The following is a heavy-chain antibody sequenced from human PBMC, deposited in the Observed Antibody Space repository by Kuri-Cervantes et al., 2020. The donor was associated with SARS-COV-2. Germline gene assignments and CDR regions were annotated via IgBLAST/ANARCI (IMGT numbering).Heavy chain of an antibody. CDR3: ARQIRASSSYDY. V-gene: IGHV4-59*08. J-gene: IGHJ4*02. CDR1: GFTFSSYA. D-gene: IGHD6-6*01. CDR2: IYYSGST. Sequence: GSLRLSCAASGFTFSSYAMSWVRQAPGKGLEWIGYIYYSGSTNYNPSLKSRVTISVDTSKNQFSLKLSSVTAADTAVYYCARQIRASSSYDYWGQGTLVTVSS.